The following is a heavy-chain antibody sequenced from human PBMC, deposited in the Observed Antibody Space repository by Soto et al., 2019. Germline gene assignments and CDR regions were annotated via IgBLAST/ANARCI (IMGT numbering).Heavy chain of an antibody. CDR1: GYTFTGYY. D-gene: IGHD3-10*02. V-gene: IGHV1-2*04. CDR2: INPNSGGT. J-gene: IGHJ6*03. CDR3: ARAGVYSGSSDDYYYYYMDV. Sequence: ASVKVSCKASGYTFTGYYMHWVRQAPGQGLEWMGWINPNSGGTNYAQKFQGWVTMTRDTSISTAYMELSRLRSDDTAVYYCARAGVYSGSSDDYYYYYMDVWGKGTTVTVSS.